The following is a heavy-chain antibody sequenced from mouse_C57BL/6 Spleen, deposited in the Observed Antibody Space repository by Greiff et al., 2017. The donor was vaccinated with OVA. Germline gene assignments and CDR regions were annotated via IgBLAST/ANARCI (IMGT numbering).Heavy chain of an antibody. CDR1: GFTFSSYA. J-gene: IGHJ2*01. Sequence: EVHLVESGGGLVKPGGSLKLSCAASGFTFSSYAMSWVRQTPEKRLEWVATISDGGSYTYYPDNVKGRFTISRDNAKNNLYLQMSHLKSEDTAMYYCAREAGTEFFDYWGQGTTLTVSS. V-gene: IGHV5-4*01. CDR2: ISDGGSYT. CDR3: AREAGTEFFDY. D-gene: IGHD4-1*01.